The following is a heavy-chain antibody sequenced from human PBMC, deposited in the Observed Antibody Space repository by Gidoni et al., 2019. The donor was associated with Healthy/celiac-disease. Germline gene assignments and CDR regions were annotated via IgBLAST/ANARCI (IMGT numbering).Heavy chain of an antibody. D-gene: IGHD3-22*01. Sequence: QVQLQESGPGLVKPSETLSLTGTVPGCSISSYYWSWHRQPPGKGLEWIGYIYYRWNTNYNPSLKSRVTISVDTSKNQFSLKLSSVTAADTAVYYCAREGSGYYYDSSVLAVRGAFDIWGQGTMVTVSS. V-gene: IGHV4-59*01. CDR2: IYYRWNT. CDR3: AREGSGYYYDSSVLAVRGAFDI. CDR1: GCSISSYY. J-gene: IGHJ3*02.